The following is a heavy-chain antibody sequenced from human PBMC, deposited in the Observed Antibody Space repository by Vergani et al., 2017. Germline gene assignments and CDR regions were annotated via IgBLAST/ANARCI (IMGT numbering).Heavy chain of an antibody. V-gene: IGHV3-53*01. CDR2: IYSGGST. CDR1: GFTVSSNY. D-gene: IGHD3-3*01. Sequence: EVQLVESGGGLVKPGGSLRLSCAASGFTVSSNYMSWVRQAPGKGLEWVSVIYSGGSTYYADSVKGRFTISRDNSKNTLYLQMNSLRAEDTAVYYCARGLWSGYSGLGNWFDPWGQGTLVTVSS. CDR3: ARGLWSGYSGLGNWFDP. J-gene: IGHJ5*02.